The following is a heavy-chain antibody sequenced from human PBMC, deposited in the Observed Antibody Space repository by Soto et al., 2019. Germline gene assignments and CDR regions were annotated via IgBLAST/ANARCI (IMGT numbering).Heavy chain of an antibody. V-gene: IGHV4-4*07. D-gene: IGHD2-2*01. Sequence: QVQLQESGPGLVKPSETLSLSCTVSGGSFSSHYCNWVRESAGKGLEWIGRIYPTGSTTYNPSLKSRLTMSVDTSKNQFSLRLTSMTAADTAVYSCATGRSEVVPGAMDTWGQGTLVTVSS. J-gene: IGHJ5*02. CDR3: ATGRSEVVPGAMDT. CDR2: IYPTGST. CDR1: GGSFSSHY.